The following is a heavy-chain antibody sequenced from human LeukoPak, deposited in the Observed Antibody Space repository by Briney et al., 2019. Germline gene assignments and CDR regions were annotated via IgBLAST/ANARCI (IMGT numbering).Heavy chain of an antibody. CDR3: ARQSGSYGGILDN. D-gene: IGHD1-26*01. V-gene: IGHV4-39*01. J-gene: IGHJ4*02. CDR1: GGSITYSHYY. CDR2: IYYSGST. Sequence: SESLSLTCSVSGGSITYSHYYWGWVRQPPGKGLEWIGGIYYSGSTYYNPSLKSRVTISVDTSRNEFSLRLSSVTAADTALYFCARQSGSYGGILDNWGQGILGTVSS.